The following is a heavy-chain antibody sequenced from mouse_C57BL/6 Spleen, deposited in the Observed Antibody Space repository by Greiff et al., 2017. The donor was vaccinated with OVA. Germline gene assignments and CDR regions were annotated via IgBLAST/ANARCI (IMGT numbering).Heavy chain of an antibody. CDR2: ISYDGSN. D-gene: IGHD2-5*01. CDR1: GYSITSGYY. V-gene: IGHV3-6*01. J-gene: IGHJ4*01. Sequence: ESGPGLVKPSQSLSLTCSVTGYSITSGYYWHWIRQFPGNKLEWMGYISYDGSNNYNPSLKNRISITRDTSKNQFFLKLNSVTTEDTATYYCARMSSNYVDYYAMDYWGQGTSVTVSS. CDR3: ARMSSNYVDYYAMDY.